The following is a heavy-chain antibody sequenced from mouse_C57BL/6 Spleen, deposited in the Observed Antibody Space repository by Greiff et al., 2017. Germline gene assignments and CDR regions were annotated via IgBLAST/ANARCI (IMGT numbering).Heavy chain of an antibody. V-gene: IGHV5-17*01. CDR3: AINWDGCAY. J-gene: IGHJ3*01. CDR2: ISSGSSTI. Sequence: EVKLVESGGGLVKPGGSLKLSCAASGFTFSDYGMHWVRQAPEKGLEWVAYISSGSSTIYYADTVKGRFTISRDNAKNTLFLQMTSLRSEDTTMYYCAINWDGCAYWGQGTLVTVSA. D-gene: IGHD4-1*02. CDR1: GFTFSDYG.